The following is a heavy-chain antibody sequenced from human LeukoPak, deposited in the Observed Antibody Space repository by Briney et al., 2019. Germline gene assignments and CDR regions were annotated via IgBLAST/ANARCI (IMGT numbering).Heavy chain of an antibody. V-gene: IGHV1-24*01. D-gene: IGHD6-19*01. CDR1: GYTLTELS. CDR3: ATGDSSGWRGFDY. Sequence: ASVKVSCKVSGYTLTELSMHWVRQALGKGLEWMGGFDPEDAKTIYAQKFQGRVTMTEDTSTNTAYMELSSLRSEDTAVYYCATGDSSGWRGFDYWGQGTLVTVSS. J-gene: IGHJ4*02. CDR2: FDPEDAKT.